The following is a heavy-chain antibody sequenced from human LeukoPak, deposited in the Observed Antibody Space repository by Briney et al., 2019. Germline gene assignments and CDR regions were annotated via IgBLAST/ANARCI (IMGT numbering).Heavy chain of an antibody. CDR3: ARDWRNYIDF. CDR2: INCNGVAA. Sequence: GGSLTLSCEASGFRFEDYYMSWVRQAPGQGLEWVSGINCNGVAATYAVSVRGRFTISRDTAKNSMYLQRNTLRVEDTAMYFCARDWRNYIDFWGQGALVVVSS. V-gene: IGHV3-20*04. CDR1: GFRFEDYY. D-gene: IGHD3-3*01. J-gene: IGHJ4*02.